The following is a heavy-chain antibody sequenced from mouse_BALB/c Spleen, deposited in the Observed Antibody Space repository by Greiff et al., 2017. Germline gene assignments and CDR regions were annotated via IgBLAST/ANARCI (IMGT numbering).Heavy chain of an antibody. Sequence: VQLQQSGAELAKPGASVKMSCKASGYTFTSYWMHWVKQRPGQGLEWIGYINPSTGYTEYNQKFKDKATLTADKSSSTAYMQLSSLTSEDSAVYYCAIHYYGSSLDYWGQGTTLTVSS. CDR1: GYTFTSYW. CDR3: AIHYYGSSLDY. V-gene: IGHV1-7*01. CDR2: INPSTGYT. J-gene: IGHJ2*01. D-gene: IGHD1-1*01.